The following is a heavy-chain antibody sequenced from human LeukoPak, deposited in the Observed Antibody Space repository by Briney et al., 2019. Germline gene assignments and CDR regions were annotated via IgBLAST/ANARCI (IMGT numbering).Heavy chain of an antibody. D-gene: IGHD6-6*01. V-gene: IGHV4-34*01. Sequence: SETLSLTCAVYGGSFSGYYWSWMRQPPGKGLEWIGEINHSGSTNYNPSLKSRVTISVDTSKNQFSLKLSSVTAADTAVYYCARSRSKYSSSSRDLAYWGQGTLVTVSS. CDR3: ARSRSKYSSSSRDLAY. CDR2: INHSGST. CDR1: GGSFSGYY. J-gene: IGHJ4*02.